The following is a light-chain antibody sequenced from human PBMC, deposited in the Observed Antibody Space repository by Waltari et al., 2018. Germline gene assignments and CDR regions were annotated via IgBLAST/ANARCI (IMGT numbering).Light chain of an antibody. CDR3: QQHYSSPLT. CDR2: WAS. Sequence: DIVMTQSPDSLAVSLGERATINCKSSQSVSHSSDSKNYLTWYQQKPGQPPKLLIYWASTRQSGVPDRFSGSGSGTDFTLTISSLQAEDVALYYCQQHYSSPLTFGGGTKVEIQ. V-gene: IGKV4-1*01. J-gene: IGKJ4*01. CDR1: QSVSHSSDSKNY.